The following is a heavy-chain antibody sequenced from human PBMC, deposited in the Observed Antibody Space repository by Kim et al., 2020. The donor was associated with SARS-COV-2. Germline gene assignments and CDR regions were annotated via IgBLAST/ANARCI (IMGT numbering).Heavy chain of an antibody. CDR2: VGSK. V-gene: IGHV3-53*01. CDR3: ARGWEL. Sequence: VGSKYYADSVKGRFTISRDNSKNTLYLQMNSLRAEDTAVNYCARGWELWGQGTLVTVSS. D-gene: IGHD1-26*01. J-gene: IGHJ4*02.